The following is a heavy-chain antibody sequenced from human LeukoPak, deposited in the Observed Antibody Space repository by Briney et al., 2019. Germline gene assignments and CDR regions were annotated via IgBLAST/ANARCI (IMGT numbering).Heavy chain of an antibody. V-gene: IGHV3-23*01. J-gene: IGHJ4*02. CDR1: GFSFNSHT. D-gene: IGHD2-21*02. Sequence: SGGSLRLSCAGSGFSFNSHTMKWVRQAPGKGLQWVSAISGSGGSAYYADSVKGRFTISRDNSKDTLYLQMNSLRAEDTAVYYCARDSGGGGDDYWGQGTLVTVSS. CDR2: ISGSGGSA. CDR3: ARDSGGGGDDY.